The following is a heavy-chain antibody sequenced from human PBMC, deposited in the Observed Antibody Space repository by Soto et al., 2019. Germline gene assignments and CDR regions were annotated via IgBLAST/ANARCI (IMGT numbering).Heavy chain of an antibody. D-gene: IGHD2-2*01. Sequence: SETLSLTCTISGGSISGYYWTWIRQSPGKGLEYIGYVYNGNTNYNPSLNSRVTISVDTSKNQFSLKLSSVTAADTAVYSCARHPGYCSGSSCYGYYTMDVWGQGTTVTVSS. V-gene: IGHV4-59*08. J-gene: IGHJ6*02. CDR3: ARHPGYCSGSSCYGYYTMDV. CDR1: GGSISGYY. CDR2: VYNGNT.